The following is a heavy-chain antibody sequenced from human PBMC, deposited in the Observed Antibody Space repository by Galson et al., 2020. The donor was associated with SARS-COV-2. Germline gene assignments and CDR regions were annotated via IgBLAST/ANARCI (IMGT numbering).Heavy chain of an antibody. Sequence: GGSLRLSCAASGFTFDDYGMSWVRQAPGKGLEWVSGINWNGGSTGYADSVKGRFTISRDNAKNSLYLQMNSLRAEDTALYYCARVGVRGDYYDSRGVGYYYYMDVWGKGTTVTVSS. CDR2: INWNGGST. D-gene: IGHD3-22*01. CDR3: ARVGVRGDYYDSRGVGYYYYMDV. J-gene: IGHJ6*03. V-gene: IGHV3-20*04. CDR1: GFTFDDYG.